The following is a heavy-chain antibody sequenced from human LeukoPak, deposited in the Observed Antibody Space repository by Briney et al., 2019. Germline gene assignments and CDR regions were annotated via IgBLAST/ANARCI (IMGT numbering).Heavy chain of an antibody. V-gene: IGHV1-8*01. CDR1: GYTFTSYD. CDR3: ARGVRSWYFNY. CDR2: MNPNSGNT. J-gene: IGHJ4*02. Sequence: ASVKISCKVSGYTFTSYDINWVRQATGQGLEWMGWMNPNSGNTGYAQKFQGRVTMTRNTSISTAYMELSSLRSEDTAVYYCARGVRSWYFNYWGQGTLVTVSS. D-gene: IGHD6-13*01.